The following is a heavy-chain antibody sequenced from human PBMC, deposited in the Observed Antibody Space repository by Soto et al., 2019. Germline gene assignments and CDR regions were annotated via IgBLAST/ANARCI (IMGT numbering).Heavy chain of an antibody. V-gene: IGHV4-61*01. J-gene: IGHJ4*02. CDR1: DGSVNTGNYY. D-gene: IGHD3-16*01. CDR3: AREEKQLSRYGGDFDY. Sequence: ETLSLTCSVSDGSVNTGNYYWSWIRQPPGKGLEWIGHIYYIGTTNYNPSLKSRVTISVETSKNQFSLKVTSVTAADTAVYFCAREEKQLSRYGGDFDYWGQGILVTVSS. CDR2: IYYIGTT.